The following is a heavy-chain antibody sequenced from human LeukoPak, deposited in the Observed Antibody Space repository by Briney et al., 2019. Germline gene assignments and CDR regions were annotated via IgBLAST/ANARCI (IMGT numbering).Heavy chain of an antibody. D-gene: IGHD2-21*02. J-gene: IGHJ4*02. CDR1: GGTFSSYA. Sequence: SVKVSCKASGGTFSSYAISWVRQAPGQGLEWMGGIIPIFGTANYAQKFQGRVTITADESTSTAYVELSSLRSEDTAVYYCARGERGAYCGGDCYSSPYYFDYWGQGTLVTVSS. V-gene: IGHV1-69*13. CDR2: IIPIFGTA. CDR3: ARGERGAYCGGDCYSSPYYFDY.